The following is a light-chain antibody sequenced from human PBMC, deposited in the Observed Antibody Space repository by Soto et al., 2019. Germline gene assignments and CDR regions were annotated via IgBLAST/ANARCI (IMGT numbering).Light chain of an antibody. V-gene: IGKV1-39*01. CDR1: QTIAIF. CDR2: GAS. J-gene: IGKJ5*01. Sequence: DIQMTQSPSSLSASVGDRVTITCRASQTIAIFLNWYQQKPGKAPMLLIYGASSLQSGVPSRFSGSGSGTDFTLTISSLQPEDFATYYCQQSFHPPPSTFGQGTRLEIK. CDR3: QQSFHPPPST.